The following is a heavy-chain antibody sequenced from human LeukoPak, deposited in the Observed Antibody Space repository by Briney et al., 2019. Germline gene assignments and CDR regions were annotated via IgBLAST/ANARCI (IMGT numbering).Heavy chain of an antibody. D-gene: IGHD1-7*01. CDR3: ARGITGTTRDWFDP. V-gene: IGHV3-21*01. J-gene: IGHJ5*02. Sequence: GGSLRLSCAASGFTFSSYSMNWVRQAPGKGLEWVSSISSSSSYIYYADSVKGRFTISRDNAKNSLYLQMNSLRAEDMAVYYCARGITGTTRDWFDPWGQGTLVTVSS. CDR2: ISSSSSYI. CDR1: GFTFSSYS.